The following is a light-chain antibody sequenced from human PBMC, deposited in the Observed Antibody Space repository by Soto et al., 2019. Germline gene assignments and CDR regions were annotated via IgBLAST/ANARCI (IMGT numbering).Light chain of an antibody. CDR3: QQYNSYPFT. Sequence: DIQMTQSPSTLSTSVGDRVTITCRASQSISSWLAWYQQKPGKAPKLLIYKASSLESGVPSRFSGSGSGTEFTLTISSLQPDDFATYYCQQYNSYPFTFGQGTKLEIK. J-gene: IGKJ2*01. V-gene: IGKV1-5*03. CDR1: QSISSW. CDR2: KAS.